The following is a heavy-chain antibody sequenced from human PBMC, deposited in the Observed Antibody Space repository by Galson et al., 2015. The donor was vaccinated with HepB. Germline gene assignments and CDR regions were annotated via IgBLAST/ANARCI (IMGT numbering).Heavy chain of an antibody. D-gene: IGHD1-26*01. V-gene: IGHV3-30*04. CDR2: ISYDGGST. CDR1: GFTFSSYA. CDR3: ARGGWEANYYYGMDV. Sequence: SLRLSCAASGFTFSSYAMHWVRQAPGKGLEWVAVISYDGGSTYYADSVKGRFTIPRDNSKNSLYLQMNSLRAEDTALYYCARGGWEANYYYGMDVWGQGTTVTVSS. J-gene: IGHJ6*02.